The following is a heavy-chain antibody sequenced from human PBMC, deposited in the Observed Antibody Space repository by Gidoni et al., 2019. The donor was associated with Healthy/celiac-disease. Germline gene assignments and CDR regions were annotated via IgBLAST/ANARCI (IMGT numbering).Heavy chain of an antibody. CDR1: GFTFSSYG. CDR3: ARLYSSGWYFDL. D-gene: IGHD6-19*01. CDR2: IWYDGSNK. J-gene: IGHJ2*01. V-gene: IGHV3-33*01. Sequence: QVQLVESGGGVVQPWRSLRLSCAASGFTFSSYGMHWVRQAPGKGLEWVAVIWYDGSNKYYADSVKGRFTISRDNSKNTLYLQMNSLRAEDTAVYYCARLYSSGWYFDLWGRGTLVTVSS.